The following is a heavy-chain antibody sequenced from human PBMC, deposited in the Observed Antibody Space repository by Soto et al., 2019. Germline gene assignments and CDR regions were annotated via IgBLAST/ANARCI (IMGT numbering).Heavy chain of an antibody. CDR2: ISAYNGNT. Sequence: ASVKVSCKASGYTFTSYGISWVRQAPGQGLEWMGWISAYNGNTNYAQKFQGRVTMTEDTSTDTAYMELSSLRSEDTAVYYCATVPVGATGYFDYWGQGTRVTVSS. V-gene: IGHV1-18*01. D-gene: IGHD1-26*01. J-gene: IGHJ4*02. CDR1: GYTFTSYG. CDR3: ATVPVGATGYFDY.